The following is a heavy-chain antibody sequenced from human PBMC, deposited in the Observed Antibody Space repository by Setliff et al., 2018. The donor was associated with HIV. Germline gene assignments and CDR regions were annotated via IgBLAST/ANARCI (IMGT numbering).Heavy chain of an antibody. Sequence: SETLSLTCAVSGYSLSSGYYWGWIRQHPGKGLEWIGSVFHSGSTYYNPSLKRRVTMSVDTSKNQCSLKLSSVTAADTAVYYCARDAERGYSYGYDYWGQGTLVTVSS. CDR1: GYSLSSGYY. V-gene: IGHV4-38-2*02. CDR3: ARDAERGYSYGYDY. J-gene: IGHJ4*02. CDR2: VFHSGST. D-gene: IGHD5-18*01.